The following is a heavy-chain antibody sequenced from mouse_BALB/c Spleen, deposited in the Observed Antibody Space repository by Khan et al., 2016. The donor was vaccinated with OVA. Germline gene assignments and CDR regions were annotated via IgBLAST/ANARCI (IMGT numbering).Heavy chain of an antibody. V-gene: IGHV14-3*02. J-gene: IGHJ3*01. CDR2: IDPANGNT. CDR3: DGTTMIWRVTY. D-gene: IGHD2-4*01. CDR1: AFNIKDTY. Sequence: EVQLQESGAELVKPGASVKLSCTASAFNIKDTYMHWVKQRPEQGLEWIGRIDPANGNTKYDPKFQGKATITADTSSNTAYLHLSSLTSEDIAVYYCDGTTMIWRVTYWGQGTLVTVSA.